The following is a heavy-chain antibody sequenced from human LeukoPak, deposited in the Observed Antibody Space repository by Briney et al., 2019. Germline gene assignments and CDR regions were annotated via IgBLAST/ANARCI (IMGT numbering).Heavy chain of an antibody. Sequence: PSETLSLTCSVSSGSISGTRYYWGWIRQPPGKGLEWIGSIYYSGSTYYNPSLKSRVTISVDTSKNQFSLKLSSVTAADTAVYYCARPGRGSTSLYFDYWGQGTLVTASS. CDR1: SGSISGTRYY. V-gene: IGHV4-39*01. CDR2: IYYSGST. CDR3: ARPGRGSTSLYFDY. J-gene: IGHJ4*02. D-gene: IGHD6-6*01.